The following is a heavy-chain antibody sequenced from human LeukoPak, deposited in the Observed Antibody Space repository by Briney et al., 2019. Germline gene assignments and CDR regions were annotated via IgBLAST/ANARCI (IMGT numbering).Heavy chain of an antibody. V-gene: IGHV4-30-4*01. D-gene: IGHD2-15*01. CDR2: IHYSGIA. CDR1: GASVSSADHY. CDR3: ARQTICSGANCYYYMDV. J-gene: IGHJ6*03. Sequence: SQTLSLTCTVSGASVSSADHYWSWIRQPPGKGLEYIGSIHYSGIAYYSPSLKSRLTISVDTSKNQFSLRLTSMTAADTAVYYCARQTICSGANCYYYMDVWGKGTTVAVSS.